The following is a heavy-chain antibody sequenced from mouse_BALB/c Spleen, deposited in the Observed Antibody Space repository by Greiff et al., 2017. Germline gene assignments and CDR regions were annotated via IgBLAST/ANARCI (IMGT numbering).Heavy chain of an antibody. CDR1: GFSLTSYG. CDR3: AREGGYRYDDGAWFAY. D-gene: IGHD2-14*01. J-gene: IGHJ3*01. Sequence: VQGVESGPGLVAPSQSLSITCTVSGFSLTSYGVHWVRQPPGKGLEWLGVIWAGGSTNYNSALMSRLSISKDNSKSQVFLKMNSLQTDDTAMYYCAREGGYRYDDGAWFAYWGQGTLVTVSA. CDR2: IWAGGST. V-gene: IGHV2-9*02.